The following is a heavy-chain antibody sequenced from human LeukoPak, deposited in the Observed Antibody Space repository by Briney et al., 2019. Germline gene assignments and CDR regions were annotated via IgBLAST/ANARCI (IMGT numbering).Heavy chain of an antibody. CDR1: GGTFISYA. V-gene: IGHV1-69*06. CDR3: ARDPGKDYGDYYFDY. J-gene: IGHJ4*02. D-gene: IGHD4-17*01. Sequence: SVKVSFKASGGTFISYAISWGRQAPGQGLEWMGGIIPIFGTANYSQKFQGRVTITADKSTSTAYMELSSLRSEDTAVYYCARDPGKDYGDYYFDYWGQGTLVTVSS. CDR2: IIPIFGTA.